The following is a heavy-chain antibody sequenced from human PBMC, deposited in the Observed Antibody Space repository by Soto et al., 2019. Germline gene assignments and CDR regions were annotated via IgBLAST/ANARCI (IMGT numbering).Heavy chain of an antibody. CDR1: GYSFSSYG. Sequence: QAQLVQSGAEVKKPGASVKVSCKASGYSFSSYGITWVRQAPGQGLEWLGWISPYNDDTKYAQRRQGRVTMTTDTSTRTADMDIRGLRSDDTAIYYCARGGYYDSSGARNYHYYGMDVWGQGTTVTVSS. D-gene: IGHD3-22*01. J-gene: IGHJ6*02. V-gene: IGHV1-18*01. CDR3: ARGGYYDSSGARNYHYYGMDV. CDR2: ISPYNDDT.